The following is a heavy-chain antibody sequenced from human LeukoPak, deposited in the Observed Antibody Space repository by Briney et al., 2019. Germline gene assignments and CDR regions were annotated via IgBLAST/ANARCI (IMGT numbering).Heavy chain of an antibody. V-gene: IGHV3-33*01. J-gene: IGHJ6*04. Sequence: GRSLRLSCAASGFTFSSYGMHWVRQAPGKGLEWVAVIWYDGSNKYYADSVKGRFTISRDNSKNTLYLQMNSLRAEDTAVYYCARRVIVVVPAAIGPYYGMDVWGKGTTVTVSS. CDR3: ARRVIVVVPAAIGPYYGMDV. CDR2: IWYDGSNK. D-gene: IGHD2-2*02. CDR1: GFTFSSYG.